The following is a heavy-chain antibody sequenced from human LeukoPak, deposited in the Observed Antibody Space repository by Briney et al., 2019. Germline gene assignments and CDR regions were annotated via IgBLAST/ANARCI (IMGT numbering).Heavy chain of an antibody. CDR3: ARGGYYDSSGYYYLDPNDAFDI. J-gene: IGHJ3*02. V-gene: IGHV4-61*08. CDR1: GGSISSGDYY. Sequence: PSQTLSLTCTVSGGSISSGDYYWSWIRQPPGKGLEWIGYIYYSGSTNYNPSLKSRVTISVDTSKNQFSLKLSSVTAADTAVYYCARGGYYDSSGYYYLDPNDAFDIWGQGTMVTVSS. D-gene: IGHD3-22*01. CDR2: IYYSGST.